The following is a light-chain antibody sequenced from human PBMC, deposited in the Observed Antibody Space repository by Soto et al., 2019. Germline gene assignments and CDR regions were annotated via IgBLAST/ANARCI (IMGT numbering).Light chain of an antibody. V-gene: IGLV2-14*01. CDR2: EIT. Sequence: QSVLTQPASVSGSPGESITISCTGTSSDVGGYNYVSCYQHHPGEAPNLILFEITNSPSGVSIRFSGSTSGNAASLTISGLQAEDEADYYCTSYTSSNTLYVFGTGTKVTVL. J-gene: IGLJ1*01. CDR3: TSYTSSNTLYV. CDR1: SSDVGGYNY.